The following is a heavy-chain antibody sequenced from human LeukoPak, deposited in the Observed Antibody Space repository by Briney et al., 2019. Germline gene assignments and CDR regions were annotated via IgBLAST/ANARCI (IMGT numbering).Heavy chain of an antibody. CDR1: GGSISSYY. CDR3: AGSDFWSGYYVPDY. V-gene: IGHV4-4*07. D-gene: IGHD3-3*01. CDR2: IYTSGST. J-gene: IGHJ4*02. Sequence: SETLSLTCTVSGGSISSYYWSWIRQPAGKGLEWIGRIYTSGSTNYNPSLKSRVTMSVDTSKNQFSLKLSSVTAADTAVYYCAGSDFWSGYYVPDYWGQGTLVTVSS.